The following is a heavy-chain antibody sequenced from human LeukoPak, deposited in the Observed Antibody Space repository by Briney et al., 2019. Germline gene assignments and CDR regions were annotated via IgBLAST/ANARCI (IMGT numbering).Heavy chain of an antibody. V-gene: IGHV3-49*04. J-gene: IGHJ2*01. CDR3: TRVDRRWGYSSSHWYFDL. Sequence: GGSLRLSCTASGFTFGDYAMSWVRQAPGKGLEWVGFIRSKAYGGTTEYAASVKGRFTISRDDSKSIAYLQMNSLKTEDTAVYYCTRVDRRWGYSSSHWYFDLWGRGTLVTVSS. D-gene: IGHD6-13*01. CDR2: IRSKAYGGTT. CDR1: GFTFGDYA.